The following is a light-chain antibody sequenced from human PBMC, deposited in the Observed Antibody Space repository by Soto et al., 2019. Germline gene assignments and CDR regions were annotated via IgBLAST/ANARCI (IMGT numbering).Light chain of an antibody. CDR3: QQSYSTPPT. CDR1: QSIRTS. CDR2: GGF. J-gene: IGKJ2*01. Sequence: DIQMTQSPSSLSASVGDRVTITCRASQSIRTSLNWYQQKPGKAPKLLIYGGFSLQSGAPSRFSGSGSGTDFTLTISSLQPEDFAVYYCQQSYSTPPTFGQGIKVEIK. V-gene: IGKV1-39*01.